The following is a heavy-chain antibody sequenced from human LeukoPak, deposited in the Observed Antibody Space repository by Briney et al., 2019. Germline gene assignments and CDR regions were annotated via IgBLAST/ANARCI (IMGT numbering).Heavy chain of an antibody. J-gene: IGHJ4*02. CDR3: ARGHYYDRSGYFVY. CDR1: GGSISSYY. V-gene: IGHV4-59*08. CDR2: IYYSGST. Sequence: SETLSLTCTVSGGSISSYYWSWIRQPPGKGLEWIGYIYYSGSTNYNPSLKSRVTISVDTSKNQFSLKLSSVTAADTAVYYCARGHYYDRSGYFVYWGQGTLVTVSS. D-gene: IGHD3-22*01.